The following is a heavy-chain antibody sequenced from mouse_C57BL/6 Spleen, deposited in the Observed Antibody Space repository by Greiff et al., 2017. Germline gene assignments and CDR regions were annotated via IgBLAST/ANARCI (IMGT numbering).Heavy chain of an antibody. Sequence: EVKLVESEGGLVQPGSSMKLSCTASGFTFSDYYMAWVRQVPEKGLEWVANINYDGSSTYYLDALKSRFIISRDNAKNILYLQMSSLKSEDTATYYCARDGDYGSSPYFDYWGQGTTLTVSS. CDR1: GFTFSDYY. D-gene: IGHD1-1*01. J-gene: IGHJ2*01. V-gene: IGHV5-16*01. CDR2: INYDGSST. CDR3: ARDGDYGSSPYFDY.